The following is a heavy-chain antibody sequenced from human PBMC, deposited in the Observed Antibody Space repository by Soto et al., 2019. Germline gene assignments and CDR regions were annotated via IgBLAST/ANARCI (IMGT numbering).Heavy chain of an antibody. Sequence: QVQLQESGPGLVKPSETLSLTCTVSGGSVSSGSYYWSWIRQPPGKGLEWIGYIYYSGSTNYNPSPKGRVTIAVDTSKNQFSLKLSSVTAADTAVYYCARDSRYDILTGYYYYYGMDVWGQGTTVTVSS. CDR1: GGSVSSGSYY. CDR2: IYYSGST. CDR3: ARDSRYDILTGYYYYYGMDV. V-gene: IGHV4-61*01. J-gene: IGHJ6*02. D-gene: IGHD3-9*01.